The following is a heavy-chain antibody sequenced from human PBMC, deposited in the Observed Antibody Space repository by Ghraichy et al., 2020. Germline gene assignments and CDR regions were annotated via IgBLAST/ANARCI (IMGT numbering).Heavy chain of an antibody. D-gene: IGHD3-22*01. CDR2: IIPIFGTA. CDR3: ARGAPLGYYDSSGEFDY. J-gene: IGHJ4*02. CDR1: GGTFSSYA. Sequence: KVSCKASGGTFSSYAISWVRQAPGQGLEWMGGIIPIFGTANYAQKFQGRVTITADKSTSTAYMELSSLRSEDTAVYYCARGAPLGYYDSSGEFDYWGQGTLVTVSS. V-gene: IGHV1-69*06.